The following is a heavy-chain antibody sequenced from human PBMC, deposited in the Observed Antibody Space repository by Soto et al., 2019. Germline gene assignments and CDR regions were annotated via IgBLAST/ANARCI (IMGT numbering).Heavy chain of an antibody. V-gene: IGHV3-48*04. CDR3: ARDKPAVSTSCYGSEY. J-gene: IGHJ4*02. D-gene: IGHD2-2*01. CDR1: GFTFSSYS. Sequence: GGSLRLSCAASGFTFSSYSMNWVRQAPGKGLEWVSYISSSSSTIYYADSVKGRFTISRDNTKNSLYLQRNSLRAEDSAVFYCARDKPAVSTSCYGSEYWGQGTLVTVSS. CDR2: ISSSSSTI.